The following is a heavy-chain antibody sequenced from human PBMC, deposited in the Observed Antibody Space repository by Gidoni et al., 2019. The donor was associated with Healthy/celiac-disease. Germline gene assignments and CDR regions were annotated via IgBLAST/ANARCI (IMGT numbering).Heavy chain of an antibody. CDR3: TRDLGSSWYVDY. V-gene: IGHV3-49*05. Sequence: VQLVQSGGGLVKPGRSLSLSCPASGFTFGDYAMSWFRQAPGKGLEWVGFSRSKADGGTTEYAASVKGRFTISRDDSKSIAYLQMNSRKTEDTAVYYCTRDLGSSWYVDYWGQGTLVTVSS. CDR2: SRSKADGGTT. D-gene: IGHD6-13*01. CDR1: GFTFGDYA. J-gene: IGHJ4*02.